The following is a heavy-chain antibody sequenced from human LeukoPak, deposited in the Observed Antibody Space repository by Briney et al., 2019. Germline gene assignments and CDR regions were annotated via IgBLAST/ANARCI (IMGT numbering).Heavy chain of an antibody. CDR2: ISGSGSST. CDR1: GFTFDDYA. CDR3: AKGYCSSSSCYSYAFDI. V-gene: IGHV3-23*01. D-gene: IGHD2-2*01. Sequence: GGSLRLSCAASGFTFDDYAMSWVRQAPGKGLEWVSAISGSGSSTYYADSVKGRFTISRDNSKNTLFLQMNSLRAEDTAVYYCAKGYCSSSSCYSYAFDIWGQGTVVTVSS. J-gene: IGHJ3*02.